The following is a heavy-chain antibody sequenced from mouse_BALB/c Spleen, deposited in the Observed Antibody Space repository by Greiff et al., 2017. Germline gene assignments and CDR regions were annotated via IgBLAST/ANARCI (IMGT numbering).Heavy chain of an antibody. D-gene: IGHD1-1*01. J-gene: IGHJ2*01. CDR3: ARDGTLRYFDY. Sequence: DVMLVESGGGLVKPGGSLKLSCAASGFTFSSYAMSWVRQSPEKRLEWVAEISSGGSYTYYPDTVTGRFTISRDNAKNTLYLELSSLRSEDTAMYYCARDGTLRYFDYWGQGTTLTVSS. CDR1: GFTFSSYA. V-gene: IGHV5-9-4*01. CDR2: ISSGGSYT.